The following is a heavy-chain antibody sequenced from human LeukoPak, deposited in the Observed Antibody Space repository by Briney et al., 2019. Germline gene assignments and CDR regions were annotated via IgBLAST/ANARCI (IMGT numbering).Heavy chain of an antibody. CDR2: IKQDGSEK. CDR3: ARDEVTAMVTFYYYYYMDV. D-gene: IGHD5-18*01. CDR1: GFTFSSYW. V-gene: IGHV3-7*01. J-gene: IGHJ6*03. Sequence: PGGSLRLSCADSGFTFSSYWMSWVRQAPGKGLEWVANIKQDGSEKYYVDSVKGRFTISRDNAKNSLYLQMNSLGAEDTAVYYCARDEVTAMVTFYYYYYMDVWGKGTTVTVSS.